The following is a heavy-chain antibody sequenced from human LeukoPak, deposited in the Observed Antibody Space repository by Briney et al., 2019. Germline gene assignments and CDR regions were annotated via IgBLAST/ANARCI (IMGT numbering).Heavy chain of an antibody. CDR3: AIVGGYSGYLKY. V-gene: IGHV3-23*01. J-gene: IGHJ4*02. CDR2: ISGSGGST. CDR1: GFTFSSYA. D-gene: IGHD5-12*01. Sequence: PGGSLRLSCAASGFTFSSYAMSWVRQAPGKGLEWVSAISGSGGSTYYADSVKGRFTISRDNSKNTLYLQMNSLRAEDTAVYYCAIVGGYSGYLKYWDQGTLVTVSS.